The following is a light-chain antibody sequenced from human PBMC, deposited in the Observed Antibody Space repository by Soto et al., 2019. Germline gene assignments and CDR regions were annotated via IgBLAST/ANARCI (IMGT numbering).Light chain of an antibody. CDR3: QQYGSSLLYT. Sequence: EMALTQSPGTLSLSPGERATLSCRASQSVSSSYLAWYQQKPGQAPRLLIYGASSRATGIPDRFSGSGSGTDFTLTISRLEPEDFAVYYCQQYGSSLLYTFGQGTKLEIK. CDR2: GAS. CDR1: QSVSSSY. J-gene: IGKJ2*01. V-gene: IGKV3-20*01.